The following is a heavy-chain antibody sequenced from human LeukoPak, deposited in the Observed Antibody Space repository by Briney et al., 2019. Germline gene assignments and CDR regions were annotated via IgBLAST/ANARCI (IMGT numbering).Heavy chain of an antibody. CDR1: GGSISSGSYY. D-gene: IGHD6-6*01. CDR3: ARQEGIAARHFDY. CDR2: IYYSGST. J-gene: IGHJ4*02. V-gene: IGHV4-39*01. Sequence: SETLSLTCTVSGGSISSGSYYWGWIRQPPGKGLEWIGSIYYSGSTYYNPSLKSRVTISVDTSKNQFSLKLSSVTAADTAVYYCARQEGIAARHFDYWGQGTLVTVSS.